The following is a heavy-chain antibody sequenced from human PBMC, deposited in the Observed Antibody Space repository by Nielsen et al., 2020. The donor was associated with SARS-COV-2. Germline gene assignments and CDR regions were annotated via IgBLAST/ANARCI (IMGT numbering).Heavy chain of an antibody. J-gene: IGHJ4*02. D-gene: IGHD2-8*01. V-gene: IGHV3-48*03. CDR1: GFTFRGYE. CDR3: VRENGHFDY. CDR2: ISSDATTI. Sequence: LSLTCVASGFTFRGYEMNWVRQAPGKGLEWVSYISSDATTIFYVDSVKGRFIMSRDNARNSLYLQMNSLRVEDTAIYYCVRENGHFDYWGQGALVTVSS.